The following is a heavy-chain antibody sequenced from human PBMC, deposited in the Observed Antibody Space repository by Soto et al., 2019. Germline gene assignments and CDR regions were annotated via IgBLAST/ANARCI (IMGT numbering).Heavy chain of an antibody. J-gene: IGHJ4*02. Sequence: GDSVSTGYWSWIRRPPGKAPEWIGFMYFGGSFNYNPSLASRVTISVDTSKNQVVLTMTNMDPVDTATYYCVHRRYFDALTGYSHWGQGTLVTVSS. CDR3: VHRRYFDALTGYSH. CDR1: GDSVSTGY. D-gene: IGHD3-9*01. CDR2: MYFGGSF. V-gene: IGHV4-59*02.